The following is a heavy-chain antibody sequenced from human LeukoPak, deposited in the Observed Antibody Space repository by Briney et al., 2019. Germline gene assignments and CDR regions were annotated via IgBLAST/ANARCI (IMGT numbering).Heavy chain of an antibody. J-gene: IGHJ5*02. V-gene: IGHV4-61*02. CDR2: IYTSGST. Sequence: PSETLSLTCTVSGGSISSGSYYWSWIRQPAGTGLEWIGRIYTSGSTNYNPSLKSRVTISVDTSKNQFSLKLSSVTAADTAVYYCARSGLYCSGGSCRNWFDPWGQGTLVTVSS. D-gene: IGHD2-15*01. CDR1: GGSISSGSYY. CDR3: ARSGLYCSGGSCRNWFDP.